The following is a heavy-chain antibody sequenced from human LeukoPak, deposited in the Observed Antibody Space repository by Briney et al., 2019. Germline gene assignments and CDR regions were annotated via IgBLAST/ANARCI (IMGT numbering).Heavy chain of an antibody. CDR1: GFIFSSYS. CDR3: TTYGAGRKFDY. Sequence: GGSLRLSCAASGFIFSSYSMNWVRQAPGKGLEWVGRIKTTSDGGTPDYAAPVKGRFTMSRADSTNTLYLQMNSLKSEDTAVYYCTTYGAGRKFDYWGQGTLVTVSS. CDR2: IKTTSDGGTP. J-gene: IGHJ4*02. V-gene: IGHV3-15*01. D-gene: IGHD3-10*01.